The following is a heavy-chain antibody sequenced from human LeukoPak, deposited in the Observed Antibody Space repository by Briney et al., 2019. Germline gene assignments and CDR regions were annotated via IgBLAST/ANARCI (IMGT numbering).Heavy chain of an antibody. CDR3: ARRLARYFDWLLFQDAFDI. V-gene: IGHV4-39*01. Sequence: SETLSLTCTVSGGSISSSSYYWGWIRQPPGKGLEWIGSIYYSGSTYYNPSLKSRVTISVDTSKNQFSLKLSSVTAADTAVYYCARRLARYFDWLLFQDAFDIWGQGTMVTVSS. CDR1: GGSISSSSYY. D-gene: IGHD3-9*01. J-gene: IGHJ3*02. CDR2: IYYSGST.